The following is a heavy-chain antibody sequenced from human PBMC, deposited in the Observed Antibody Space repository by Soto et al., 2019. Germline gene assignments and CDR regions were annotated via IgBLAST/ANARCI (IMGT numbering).Heavy chain of an antibody. CDR3: ARERDSSSWLYDAFDI. CDR2: ISAYNGNT. J-gene: IGHJ3*02. CDR1: GYTFTSYG. Sequence: ASVKVSCKASGYTFTSYGISWVRQAPGQGLEWMGWISAYNGNTNYAQKLQGRVTMTTDTSTSTAYMELRSLRSDDTAVYYCARERDSSSWLYDAFDIWGQGTMVTVSS. V-gene: IGHV1-18*01. D-gene: IGHD6-13*01.